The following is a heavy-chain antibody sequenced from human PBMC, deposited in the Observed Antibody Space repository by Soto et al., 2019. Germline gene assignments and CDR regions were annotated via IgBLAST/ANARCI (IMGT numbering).Heavy chain of an antibody. V-gene: IGHV3-11*01. CDR1: GFTFSDYS. CDR3: ARQAARNYFDS. J-gene: IGHJ4*02. CDR2: IDSRGRTL. D-gene: IGHD6-6*01. Sequence: PVGSLRLSCVASGFTFSDYSMSWIRQAPGKGLEWLAFIDSRGRTLSFADSVRGRLTISRDNAEKSVYLQMDSLRADDTAVYYCARQAARNYFDSWGQGNSVTVSS.